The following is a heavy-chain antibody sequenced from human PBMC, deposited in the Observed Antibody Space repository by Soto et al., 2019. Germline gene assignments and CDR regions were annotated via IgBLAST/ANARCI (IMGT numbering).Heavy chain of an antibody. D-gene: IGHD4-4*01. CDR1: GGSVSSGSYY. CDR3: ARGVTTIEFDP. CDR2: IYYSGST. V-gene: IGHV4-61*01. Sequence: QVQLQEPGPGLVKPSETLSLTCTVSGGSVSSGSYYWSWIRQPPGKGLEWIGYIYYSGSTNYNPSLKSRVTISVDTSKNQFSLKLSSVTAADTAVYYCARGVTTIEFDPWGQGTLVTVSS. J-gene: IGHJ5*02.